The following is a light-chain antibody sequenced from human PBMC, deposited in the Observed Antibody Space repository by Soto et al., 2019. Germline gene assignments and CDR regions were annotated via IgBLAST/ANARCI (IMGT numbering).Light chain of an antibody. CDR2: GAS. V-gene: IGKV3-20*01. J-gene: IGKJ2*02. CDR3: QQYGSSPGT. CDR1: QSVSSSY. Sequence: EIVLTQAPGTMSLSPGERDTLSCSASQSVSSSYLAWYQQKPGQAPRLLIYGASSRATGIPDRFSGSGSGTDFTLTISRLEPEDFAVYYCQQYGSSPGTFGQGTKLEIK.